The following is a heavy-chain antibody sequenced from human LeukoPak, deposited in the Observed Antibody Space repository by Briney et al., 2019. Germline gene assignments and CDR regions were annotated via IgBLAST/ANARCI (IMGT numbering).Heavy chain of an antibody. V-gene: IGHV3-23*01. CDR3: AKAYKLPYYYDSSGYYPTENPFDY. D-gene: IGHD3-22*01. J-gene: IGHJ4*02. CDR1: GFTFSSYA. CDR2: ISGSGGST. Sequence: GGSLRLSCAASGFTFSSYAMSWVRQAPGKGLEWVSAISGSGGSTYYADSVKGRFTISRDNSKNKLYLQMNSLRAEDTAVYYCAKAYKLPYYYDSSGYYPTENPFDYWGQGTLVTVSS.